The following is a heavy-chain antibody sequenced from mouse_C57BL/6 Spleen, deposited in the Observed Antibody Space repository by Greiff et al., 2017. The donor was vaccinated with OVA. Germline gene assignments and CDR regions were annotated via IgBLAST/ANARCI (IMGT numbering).Heavy chain of an antibody. D-gene: IGHD2-1*01. CDR2: IDPSDSYT. CDR1: GYTFTSYW. J-gene: IGHJ1*03. CDR3: ARVTTSWYFDV. Sequence: QVQLKQPGAELVMPGASVKLSCKASGYTFTSYWMHWVKQRPGQGLEWIGEIDPSDSYTNYNLKFKGKSTLTVDKSSSTAYMQLSSLTSEDSAVYYCARVTTSWYFDVWGTGTTVTVSS. V-gene: IGHV1-69*01.